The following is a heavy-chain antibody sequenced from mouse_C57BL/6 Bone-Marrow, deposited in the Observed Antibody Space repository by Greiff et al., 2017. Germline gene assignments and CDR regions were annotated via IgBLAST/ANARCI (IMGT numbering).Heavy chain of an antibody. D-gene: IGHD2-12*01. Sequence: QVQLQQSGAELVRPGTSVKMSCKASGYTFTNYWIGWAKQRPGHGLEWIGDIYPGGGYTNYNEKFKGKATLTADKSSSTAYMQFSSLTSEESAIYYCARLRRRYYYAMDYWGQGTSVTGSS. CDR3: ARLRRRYYYAMDY. CDR1: GYTFTNYW. CDR2: IYPGGGYT. J-gene: IGHJ4*01. V-gene: IGHV1-63*01.